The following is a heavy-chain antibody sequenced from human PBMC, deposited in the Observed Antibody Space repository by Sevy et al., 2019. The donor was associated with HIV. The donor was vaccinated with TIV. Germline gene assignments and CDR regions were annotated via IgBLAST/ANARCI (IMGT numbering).Heavy chain of an antibody. CDR1: GFTFSDSW. CDR2: INQDGSVI. V-gene: IGHV3-7*03. D-gene: IGHD2-8*01. Sequence: GGSLRLSCTASGFTFSDSWMHWVRQAPGKGLEWLANINQDGSVIYYADSVKGRFTIPRDNSRNSVFLQMSSLRAGDTATYYCARAVGKDGAYWGQGTLVTVSS. J-gene: IGHJ4*02. CDR3: ARAVGKDGAY.